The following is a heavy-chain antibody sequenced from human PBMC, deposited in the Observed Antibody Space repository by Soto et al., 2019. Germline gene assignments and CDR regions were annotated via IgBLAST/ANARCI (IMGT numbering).Heavy chain of an antibody. CDR2: IMPVFSTP. V-gene: IGHV1-69*12. Sequence: QVQLVQSGAEVKKPGSSVKVSCKTSGGTFRTSAISWVRQAPGQGPEWMGGIMPVFSTPAYPQKFQGRVTITADESTGTAYMELSSLRSEDTAVYYCARDKDRQQLGGNYYYIMDVWGQGTTVIVSS. CDR3: ARDKDRQQLGGNYYYIMDV. J-gene: IGHJ6*01. CDR1: GGTFRTSA. D-gene: IGHD3-3*02.